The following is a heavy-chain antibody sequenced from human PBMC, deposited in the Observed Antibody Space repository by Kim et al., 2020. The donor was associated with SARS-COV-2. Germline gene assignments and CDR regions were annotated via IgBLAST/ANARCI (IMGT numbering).Heavy chain of an antibody. CDR1: GGSISSYS. CDR2: IYTSGRT. CDR3: ARAGPRNDDYYGLDV. J-gene: IGHJ6*02. Sequence: SETLSLTCTVSGGSISSYSWSWIRQPAGKGLEWIGRIYTSGRTNYNPSLKSRVTMSVDTSKNQFSLKLRSVTAADTAVYYCARAGPRNDDYYGLDVWGQGTTVTVSS. V-gene: IGHV4-4*07. D-gene: IGHD1-1*01.